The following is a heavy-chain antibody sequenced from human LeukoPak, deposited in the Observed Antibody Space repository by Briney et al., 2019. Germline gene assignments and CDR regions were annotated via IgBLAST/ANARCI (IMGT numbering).Heavy chain of an antibody. V-gene: IGHV3-66*01. Sequence: PGGSLRLSCAASGFTFSSYAMSWVRQAPGKGLEWVSVLYSGGTTYYADSVKGRFTISRDSSKNTLYLQMNSLRAEDTAVYYCARDRVTDYWGQGTLVTVSS. D-gene: IGHD4-23*01. CDR2: LYSGGTT. CDR1: GFTFSSYA. J-gene: IGHJ4*02. CDR3: ARDRVTDY.